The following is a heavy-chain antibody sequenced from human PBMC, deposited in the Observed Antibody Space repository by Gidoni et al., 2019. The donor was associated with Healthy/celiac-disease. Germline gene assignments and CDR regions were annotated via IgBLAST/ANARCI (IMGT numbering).Heavy chain of an antibody. Sequence: RLPCAAPGFTFYDYGMSGVRQAPGKGLEWVPGINGNAASTGYGDSVKGRFTISRDNSKNYLYLQMNSLRAEDTALYYCARRYGDYPHDYWGQGTLVTVSS. J-gene: IGHJ4*02. V-gene: IGHV3-20*04. CDR1: GFTFYDYG. D-gene: IGHD4-17*01. CDR2: INGNAAST. CDR3: ARRYGDYPHDY.